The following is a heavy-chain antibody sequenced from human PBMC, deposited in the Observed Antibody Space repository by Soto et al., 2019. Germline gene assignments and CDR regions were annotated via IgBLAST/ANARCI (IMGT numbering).Heavy chain of an antibody. V-gene: IGHV4-34*01. CDR2: INHSGSA. CDR3: AKGTQGGYYDWVSFYSRGH. CDR1: GGSFSGYY. Sequence: PSETLSLTCAVYGGSFSGYYWSWIRQPLGKGLEWIGEINHSGSANYNPTFKSRVSISVDTSKNQLSLQLSSVTAADTAVYYCAKGTQGGYYDWVSFYSRGHWGKGTLGTVSS. J-gene: IGHJ4*02. D-gene: IGHD3-16*01.